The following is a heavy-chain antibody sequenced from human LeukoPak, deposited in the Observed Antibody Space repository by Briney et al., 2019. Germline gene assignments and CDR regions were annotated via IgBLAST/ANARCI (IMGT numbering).Heavy chain of an antibody. CDR2: IYYSGST. Sequence: SETLSLTCTVSGGSISSSSYYWGWIRQPPGKGLEWIGRIYYSGSTYYNPSLKSRVTISVDTSTNQFSLKLSSVTAADTAVYYCARQYSSTWRSYYYYYYMDVWGRGTTVTVSS. V-gene: IGHV4-39*01. CDR1: GGSISSSSYY. CDR3: ARQYSSTWRSYYYYYYMDV. D-gene: IGHD6-13*01. J-gene: IGHJ6*03.